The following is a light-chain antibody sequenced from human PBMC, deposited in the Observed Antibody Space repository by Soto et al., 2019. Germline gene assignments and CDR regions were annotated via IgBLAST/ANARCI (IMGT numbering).Light chain of an antibody. Sequence: EIVLTQSPGTLALSPGERATLSCRASQSVSSTYLAWYQLKLGRAPRLLIYGASTRATGIPARFSGSGSGTEFTLTISRLEPEDFAVYYCQKYGSSPLFGPGTKVDIK. CDR3: QKYGSSPL. CDR2: GAS. CDR1: QSVSSTY. J-gene: IGKJ3*01. V-gene: IGKV3-20*01.